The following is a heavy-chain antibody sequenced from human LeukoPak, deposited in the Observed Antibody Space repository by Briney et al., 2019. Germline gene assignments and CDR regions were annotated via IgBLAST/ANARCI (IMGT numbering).Heavy chain of an antibody. Sequence: SGTLSLTCSVAGGSFTGYYWTWIRQPPGKGLEWVGEINHTGNTNYNPSLKSRVTLSIEMSKKQFSLHLTSLTAADTAVYYCARITGYGGGSLRYWGQGTLVAISS. J-gene: IGHJ4*02. D-gene: IGHD4-23*01. V-gene: IGHV4-34*01. CDR2: INHTGNT. CDR3: ARITGYGGGSLRY. CDR1: GGSFTGYY.